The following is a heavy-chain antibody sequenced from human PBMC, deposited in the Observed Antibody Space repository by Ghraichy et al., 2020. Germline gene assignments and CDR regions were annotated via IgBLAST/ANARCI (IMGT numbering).Heavy chain of an antibody. J-gene: IGHJ5*02. V-gene: IGHV1-24*01. CDR3: ATAGPSGSYYGDNWFDP. Sequence: ASVKVSCKVSGYTLTELSMHWVRQAPGKELEWMGGFDPEDGETIYAQKFQGRVTMTEDTSTDTAYMELSSLRSEDTAVYYCATAGPSGSYYGDNWFDPWGQGTRVTVSS. CDR1: GYTLTELS. D-gene: IGHD1-26*01. CDR2: FDPEDGET.